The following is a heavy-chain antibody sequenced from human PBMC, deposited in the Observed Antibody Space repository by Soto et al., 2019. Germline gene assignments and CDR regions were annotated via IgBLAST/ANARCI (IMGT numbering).Heavy chain of an antibody. CDR1: GYTFTSYD. Sequence: ASVKVSCKASGYTFTSYDINWVRQATGQGLEWMGWMNPNSGNTGYAQKFQGRVTMTRNTSTRTAYMELSSLRSEDTAAYYCARARSDWNYWGYWGQGTRGTVSS. J-gene: IGHJ4*02. D-gene: IGHD2-21*02. CDR2: MNPNSGNT. CDR3: ARARSDWNYWGY. V-gene: IGHV1-8*01.